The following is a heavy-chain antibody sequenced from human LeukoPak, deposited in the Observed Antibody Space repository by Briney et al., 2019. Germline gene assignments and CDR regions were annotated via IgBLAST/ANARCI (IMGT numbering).Heavy chain of an antibody. Sequence: ASLKASCQASGYGFTDYYIHWIRQAPGQGLEWMGWINPSSGATIYAQKFQGRVTMTRDIFSTTAYMEINSLVSDDTAVYYCARGWQINSSGGFVDPWGKGTLVTVSS. D-gene: IGHD6-6*01. CDR2: INPSSGAT. CDR1: GYGFTDYY. CDR3: ARGWQINSSGGFVDP. V-gene: IGHV1-2*02. J-gene: IGHJ5*02.